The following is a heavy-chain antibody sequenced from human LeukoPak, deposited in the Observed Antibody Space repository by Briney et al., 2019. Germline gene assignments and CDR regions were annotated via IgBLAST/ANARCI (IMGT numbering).Heavy chain of an antibody. Sequence: PGGSLRLSCAASGFTFSSYAMSWVRQAPGKGLEWVSAISGSGGSTYYADSVKGRFTISRDNSKNTLYLQMNSLRAEDTAVYYCAKVGELQYYYYYYMDVWGKGTTVTVSS. CDR1: GFTFSSYA. D-gene: IGHD1-26*01. CDR2: ISGSGGST. J-gene: IGHJ6*03. CDR3: AKVGELQYYYYYYMDV. V-gene: IGHV3-23*01.